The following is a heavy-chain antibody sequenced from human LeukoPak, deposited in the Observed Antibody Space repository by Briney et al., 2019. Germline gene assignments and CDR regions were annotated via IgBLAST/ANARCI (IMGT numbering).Heavy chain of an antibody. CDR2: IRYDGGNK. Sequence: GGSLRLSCVASGFTFSSYGMHWVRQAPGKGLECVAFIRYDGGNKYYADSVKGRFTISRDNSKNTLSLQMNSLRAEDTAVYYCAKDAGDYFDYWGQGTLVTVSS. J-gene: IGHJ4*02. CDR3: AKDAGDYFDY. CDR1: GFTFSSYG. D-gene: IGHD1-1*01. V-gene: IGHV3-30*02.